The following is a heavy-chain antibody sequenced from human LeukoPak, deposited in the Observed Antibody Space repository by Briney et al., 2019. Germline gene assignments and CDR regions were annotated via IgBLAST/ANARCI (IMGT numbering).Heavy chain of an antibody. CDR2: ISYDGSNK. Sequence: GGSLRLSCAASGFTFSSYAMHWVRQAPGKGLEWVAVISYDGSNKYYADSVKGRFTISRDNSKNTLYLQMNSLRSEDTAVYYCAKGYGNALFTGDYFDFWGQGALVTVSS. D-gene: IGHD5-18*01. CDR1: GFTFSSYA. J-gene: IGHJ4*02. V-gene: IGHV3-30-3*01. CDR3: AKGYGNALFTGDYFDF.